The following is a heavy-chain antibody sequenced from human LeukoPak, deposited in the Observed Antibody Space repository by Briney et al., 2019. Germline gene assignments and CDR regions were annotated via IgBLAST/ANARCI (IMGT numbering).Heavy chain of an antibody. CDR2: IIPIFGTA. J-gene: IGHJ5*02. CDR1: GGTFSSYA. Sequence: SVKVSCKASGGTFSSYAISWVRQAPGQGLEWMGGIIPIFGTANYAQKFQGRVTITADESTSTAYMELSSLRSEDTAVYYCAREGDYYDSSGYYWFGPWGQGTLVTVSS. D-gene: IGHD3-22*01. CDR3: AREGDYYDSSGYYWFGP. V-gene: IGHV1-69*13.